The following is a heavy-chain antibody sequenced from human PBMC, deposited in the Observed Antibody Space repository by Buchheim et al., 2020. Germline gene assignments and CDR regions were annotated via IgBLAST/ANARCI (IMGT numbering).Heavy chain of an antibody. J-gene: IGHJ4*02. V-gene: IGHV4-59*01. CDR2: IYYSGST. CDR3: ARDKLRWGFDY. D-gene: IGHD4-23*01. Sequence: QVQLQESGPGLVKPSETLSLTCTVTGGSISRYYWSWIRQPPGKGLELIAYIYYSGSTNYNPSLKSRVTISVDTSKNQFSLQLSSVTAADTAVYYCARDKLRWGFDYWGQGTL. CDR1: GGSISRYY.